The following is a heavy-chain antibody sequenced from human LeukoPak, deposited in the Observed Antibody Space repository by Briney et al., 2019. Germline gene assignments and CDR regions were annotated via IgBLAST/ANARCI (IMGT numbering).Heavy chain of an antibody. CDR2: IYTSGST. D-gene: IGHD2-15*01. CDR3: ARDLGGSTRVVDY. J-gene: IGHJ4*02. CDR1: GGSISSGSYY. Sequence: SQTLSLTCTVSGGSISSGSYYWSWIRQPAGKGLEWIGRIYTSGSTNYNPSLKSRVTMSVDTSKNQFSLKLSSVTAADTAVYYCARDLGGSTRVVDYWGQGTLVTVSS. V-gene: IGHV4-61*02.